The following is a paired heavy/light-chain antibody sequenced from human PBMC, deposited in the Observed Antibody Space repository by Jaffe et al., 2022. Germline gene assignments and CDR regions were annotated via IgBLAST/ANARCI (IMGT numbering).Light chain of an antibody. J-gene: IGKJ1*01. V-gene: IGKV3-20*01. CDR2: GAS. Sequence: EIVLTQSPGTLSLSPGETAALSCRASQRVGSGYLAWYQKKPGQAPRLLIYGASSRATGVPDRFRGSGSGTDFTLNIDRLEPEDFAVYYCQQYGYSPTFGQGTKVEVK. CDR1: QRVGSGY. CDR3: QQYGYSPT.
Heavy chain of an antibody. CDR2: IHMNGSA. CDR3: AREILLWFEESDLNNWFDP. J-gene: IGHJ5*02. D-gene: IGHD3-10*01. V-gene: IGHV4-61*02. Sequence: QVQLQESGPGLVKPSQTLSLTCSVSGASINSRSYFWSWIRQPAGKGLEWIGRIHMNGSANYNPSLKSRVTISIDTSKNQFSLKLNSVTAADTAVYYCAREILLWFEESDLNNWFDPWGQGTLVSVSS. CDR1: GASINSRSYF.